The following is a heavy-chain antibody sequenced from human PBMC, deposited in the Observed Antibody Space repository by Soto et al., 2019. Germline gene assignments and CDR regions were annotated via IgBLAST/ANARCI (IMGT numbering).Heavy chain of an antibody. J-gene: IGHJ4*02. V-gene: IGHV3-23*01. Sequence: PGGSLRLSCAASGVTFSSYAMSWVRQAPGKGLEWVSAISGSGGSTYYADSVKGRFTISRDNSKNTLYLQMNSLRAEDTAVYYCASFHYYDAGRHDRFDYWGQGTLVTVSS. CDR1: GVTFSSYA. D-gene: IGHD3-22*01. CDR2: ISGSGGST. CDR3: ASFHYYDAGRHDRFDY.